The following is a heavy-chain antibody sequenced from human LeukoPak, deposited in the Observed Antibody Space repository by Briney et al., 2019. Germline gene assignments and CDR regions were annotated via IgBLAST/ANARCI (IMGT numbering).Heavy chain of an antibody. J-gene: IGHJ4*02. D-gene: IGHD1-26*01. CDR1: GGSFSGYY. V-gene: IGHV4-34*01. CDR2: INHSGST. CDR3: ASGSGSYDY. Sequence: SETLSLTCAVYGGSFSGYYWSWIRQPPGKGLEWIGEINHSGSTNYNPSLKSRVTISVDTSKNQSSLKLSSVTAADTAVYYCASGSGSYDYWGQGTLVTVSS.